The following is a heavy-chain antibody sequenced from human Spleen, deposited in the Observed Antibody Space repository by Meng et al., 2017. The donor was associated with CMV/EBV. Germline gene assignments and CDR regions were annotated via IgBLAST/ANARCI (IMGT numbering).Heavy chain of an antibody. CDR2: ISSSGSTI. D-gene: IGHD3-3*01. V-gene: IGHV3-11*04. CDR3: ARHKSTRGYDFWRSQRPGGYYYYVMDV. J-gene: IGHJ6*02. CDR1: GFTFSDYY. Sequence: GETLKISCAASGFTFSDYYMSWIRQAPGKGLDWVSYISSSGSTIYYAGSVKGRFTISRDNAKNSLYLQMNSLRAEDTAVYYCARHKSTRGYDFWRSQRPGGYYYYVMDVWGQGTTVTVSS.